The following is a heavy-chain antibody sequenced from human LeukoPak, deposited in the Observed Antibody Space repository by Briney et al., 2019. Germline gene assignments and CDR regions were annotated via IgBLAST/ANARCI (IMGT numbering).Heavy chain of an antibody. CDR2: INPDGSST. V-gene: IGHV3-74*01. J-gene: IGHJ5*02. CDR1: GFTFGSYW. Sequence: GGPLRLSCAASGFTFGSYWMHWVRQAPGKGLVWVSRINPDGSSTTYTDSVKGRFTVSRDNAKSTLWLQMNSLRAEDTAVYYCARNLGGGRSSWGQGTLVTVSS. CDR3: ARNLGGGRSS. D-gene: IGHD3-16*01.